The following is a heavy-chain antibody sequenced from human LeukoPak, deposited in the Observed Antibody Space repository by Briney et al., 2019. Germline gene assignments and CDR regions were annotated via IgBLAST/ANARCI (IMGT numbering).Heavy chain of an antibody. CDR1: RFTFGNYW. Sequence: PGGSLRLSCAASRFTFGNYWMSWVRQPPGKGLEWVANIKQDGREKYYVDSVKGRFTISRDNAKNSLYLQMNTLRAEDTAVYYCARRRAVIPNTWFDLWGQGTLVTVSS. CDR3: ARRRAVIPNTWFDL. J-gene: IGHJ5*02. D-gene: IGHD3-22*01. CDR2: IKQDGREK. V-gene: IGHV3-7*05.